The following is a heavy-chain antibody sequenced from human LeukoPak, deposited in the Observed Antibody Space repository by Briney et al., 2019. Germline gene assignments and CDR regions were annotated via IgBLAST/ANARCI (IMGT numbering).Heavy chain of an antibody. V-gene: IGHV6-1*01. D-gene: IGHD5-18*01. Sequence: SQTLSLTCAISGDSVSSNSAAWNWIRQSPSRGLEWLGRTYYRSKWYNDYAVSVKSRITINPDTSKNQFSLQLNSVTPEDTAVYYCARGEDSYGHSYYYYYMDVWGKGTTVTI. J-gene: IGHJ6*03. CDR1: GDSVSSNSAA. CDR3: ARGEDSYGHSYYYYYMDV. CDR2: TYYRSKWYN.